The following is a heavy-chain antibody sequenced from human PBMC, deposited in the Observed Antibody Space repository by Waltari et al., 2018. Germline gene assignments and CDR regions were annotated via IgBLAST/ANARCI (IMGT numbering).Heavy chain of an antibody. Sequence: QVQLVQSGAEVKKPGASVKVSCRASGYTFTSCDIIWVRRDTGKGLEWMGWMNPNSGNTGYAQKFQGRVTMTRNTSISTAYMELSSLRSEDTAVYYCARIYYDSSGPALIDYWGQGTLVTVSS. CDR2: MNPNSGNT. J-gene: IGHJ4*02. CDR3: ARIYYDSSGPALIDY. CDR1: GYTFTSCD. V-gene: IGHV1-8*01. D-gene: IGHD3-22*01.